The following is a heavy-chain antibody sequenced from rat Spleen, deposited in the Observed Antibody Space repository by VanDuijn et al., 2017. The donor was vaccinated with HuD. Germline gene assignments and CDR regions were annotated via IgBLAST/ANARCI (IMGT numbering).Heavy chain of an antibody. J-gene: IGHJ2*01. D-gene: IGHD1-4*01. V-gene: IGHV5-25*01. CDR2: ITSGGDGT. CDR3: ARRHFGYTDYFDY. Sequence: EVQLVESGGGLVQPGRSLKLSCAASGFIYSNFPMAWVRQAPKKGLEWVASITSGGDGTYYPNSVKGRFTISRDNAKSTLSLQMDSLRSEDTATYYCARRHFGYTDYFDYWGQGVMVTVSS. CDR1: GFIYSNFP.